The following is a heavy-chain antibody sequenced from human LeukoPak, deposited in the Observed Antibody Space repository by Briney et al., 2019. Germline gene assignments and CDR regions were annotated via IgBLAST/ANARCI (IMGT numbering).Heavy chain of an antibody. CDR1: GFTFDNYW. V-gene: IGHV3-7*01. J-gene: IGHJ6*02. CDR2: IRQDGGEK. D-gene: IGHD5-24*01. Sequence: EGSLRLSCAASGFTFDNYWMTWVRQAPGRGLEWVANIRQDGGEKYYVDSVKGRFTISRDRAKNSLYLQMNSLRVEDTAVYYCARDGQFYGMDVWGQGTSVIVSS. CDR3: ARDGQFYGMDV.